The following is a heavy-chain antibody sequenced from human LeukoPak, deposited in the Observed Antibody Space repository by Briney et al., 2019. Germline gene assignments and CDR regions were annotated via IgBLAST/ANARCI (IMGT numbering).Heavy chain of an antibody. CDR3: ARDRAWDYLDS. Sequence: GRSLRLSCAASGFTFSNYWMTWVRQAPGKGLEWVAVISSDGGKKSYADSVKGRFTISRDNSKNTLYLQMDSLRVEDTAIYYCARDRAWDYLDSWDQGPLVTVSS. CDR1: GFTFSNYW. D-gene: IGHD1-26*01. J-gene: IGHJ4*02. CDR2: ISSDGGKK. V-gene: IGHV3-30*03.